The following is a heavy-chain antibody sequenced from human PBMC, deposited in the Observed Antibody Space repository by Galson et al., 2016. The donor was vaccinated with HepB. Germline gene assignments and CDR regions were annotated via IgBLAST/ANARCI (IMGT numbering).Heavy chain of an antibody. CDR2: IRGSGGTA. D-gene: IGHD3-10*01. J-gene: IGHJ4*02. CDR3: ARLRYYYGSGSYFDF. V-gene: IGHV3-48*03. CDR1: GFIFSDYE. Sequence: SLRLSCAASGFIFSDYEMCWVRQTPGKGLEWISYIRGSGGTAYYSDSLQGRFSISRDNINNLVYLQMNYLRAEDTATYYCARLRYYYGSGSYFDFWGQGTLVTFSS.